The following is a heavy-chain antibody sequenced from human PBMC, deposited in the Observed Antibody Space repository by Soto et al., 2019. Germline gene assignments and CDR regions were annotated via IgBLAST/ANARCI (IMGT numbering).Heavy chain of an antibody. V-gene: IGHV5-51*01. CDR1: GYSFTSYW. CDR3: ARQRGPLLWFGELIP. J-gene: IGHJ5*02. Sequence: GESLKISCQGSGYSFTSYWIGWVRQMPGKGLEWMGIIYPGDSDTRYSPSFQGQVTISADKSISTAYLQWSSLKASDTAMYYCARQRGPLLWFGELIPWGQGTLVTVSS. D-gene: IGHD3-10*01. CDR2: IYPGDSDT.